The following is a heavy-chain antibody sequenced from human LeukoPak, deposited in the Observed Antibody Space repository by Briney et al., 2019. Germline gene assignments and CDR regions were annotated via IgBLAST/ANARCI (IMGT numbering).Heavy chain of an antibody. CDR3: ARSDCSGGSCYINFDY. D-gene: IGHD2-15*01. CDR1: GGSISSISNYY. CDR2: IYYSGST. Sequence: PSETLSLTCIFSGGSISSISNYYWSWIRQPPGKGLEWIGYIYYSGSTNYNPSLKSRVTISIDTSKNQFSLKLISVTAADTALYYCARSDCSGGSCYINFDYWGQGTLVTVSS. V-gene: IGHV4-61*01. J-gene: IGHJ4*02.